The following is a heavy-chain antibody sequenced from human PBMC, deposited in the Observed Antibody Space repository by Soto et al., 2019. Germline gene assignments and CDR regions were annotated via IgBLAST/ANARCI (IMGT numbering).Heavy chain of an antibody. D-gene: IGHD3-9*01. V-gene: IGHV3-30*18. CDR1: GFTFSSYG. CDR3: AKEAGNLYYDISTGYPGGYNWFDP. CDR2: ISYDGSNK. Sequence: QVQLVESGGGVVQPGRSLRLSCAASGFTFSSYGMHWVRQAPGKGLEWVAVISYDGSNKYYADSVKGRFTISRDNSKNTLYLQMNSLRAEDTAVYYCAKEAGNLYYDISTGYPGGYNWFDPWGQGTLVTVSS. J-gene: IGHJ5*02.